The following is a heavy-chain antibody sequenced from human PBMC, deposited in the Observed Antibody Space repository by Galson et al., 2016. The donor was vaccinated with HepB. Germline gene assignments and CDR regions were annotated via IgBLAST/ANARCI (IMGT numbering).Heavy chain of an antibody. V-gene: IGHV1-18*01. Sequence: SVKVSCKASGYTFTSYGISWVRQAPGQGLEWMGWINAYNGNTNYAQSSQGRVTMTTDTSTGTAYMELWNLRSDDTALYYCARVLGGYDFYPWGQGTLVTVSS. J-gene: IGHJ5*02. CDR1: GYTFTSYG. D-gene: IGHD5-12*01. CDR2: INAYNGNT. CDR3: ARVLGGYDFYP.